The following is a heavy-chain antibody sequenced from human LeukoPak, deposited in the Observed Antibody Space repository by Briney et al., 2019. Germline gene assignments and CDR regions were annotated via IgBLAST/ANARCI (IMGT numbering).Heavy chain of an antibody. CDR3: ARSGKLDHFDY. CDR1: GFTVSSNY. J-gene: IGHJ4*02. Sequence: GGSLRLSCAASGFTVSSNYMSCVRQAPGKGLEWVSVIYSGGSTYYADSVKGRFTISRDNSKNTLYLQMNSLRAEDTAVYYCARSGKLDHFDYWGQGTLVTVSS. CDR2: IYSGGST. V-gene: IGHV3-53*01. D-gene: IGHD3-10*01.